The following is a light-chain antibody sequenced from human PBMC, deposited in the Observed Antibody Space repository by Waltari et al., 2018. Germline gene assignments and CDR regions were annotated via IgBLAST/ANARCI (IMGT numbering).Light chain of an antibody. Sequence: SYELTQPPSVSVSPGQTARIACSGTALPNKFDYGYQQRSGQAPVLVSYEDNKRPDGIPDKFSGSRSGTVATLTISGAQVEDEGDYFCFSTDGSHTHGVFGSGTKV. CDR1: ALPNKF. CDR3: FSTDGSHTHGV. J-gene: IGLJ6*01. V-gene: IGLV3-10*01. CDR2: EDN.